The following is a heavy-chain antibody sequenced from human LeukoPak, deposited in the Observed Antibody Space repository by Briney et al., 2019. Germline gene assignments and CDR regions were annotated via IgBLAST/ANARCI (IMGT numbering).Heavy chain of an antibody. CDR2: ISAYNGNT. V-gene: IGHV1-18*01. CDR1: GYTFTSYG. Sequence: ASVMVFCRAAGYTFTSYGISWGRQAPGQGLQWMGWISAYNGNTNYAQTLQSRVTITTDTSTSTSYMELSTLRSDDTAVYYCARVPLGAAISVYYYLDVWGQGTMVTVSS. CDR3: ARVPLGAAISVYYYLDV. J-gene: IGHJ6*03. D-gene: IGHD2-2*01.